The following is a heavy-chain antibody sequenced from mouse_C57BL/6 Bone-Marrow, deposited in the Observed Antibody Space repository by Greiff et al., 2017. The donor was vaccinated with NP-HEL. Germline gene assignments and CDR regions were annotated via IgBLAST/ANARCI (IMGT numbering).Heavy chain of an antibody. V-gene: IGHV1-15*01. CDR2: IDPETGGT. Sequence: QVQLQQSGAELVRPGASVTLSCKASGYTFTDYEMHWVKQTPVHGLEWIGAIDPETGGTAYNQKFKGKAILTADKSSSTAYMELRSLTSEDSAVYYCSIYYDYDDGRLLDYWGQGTTLTVSS. J-gene: IGHJ2*01. CDR3: SIYYDYDDGRLLDY. CDR1: GYTFTDYE. D-gene: IGHD2-4*01.